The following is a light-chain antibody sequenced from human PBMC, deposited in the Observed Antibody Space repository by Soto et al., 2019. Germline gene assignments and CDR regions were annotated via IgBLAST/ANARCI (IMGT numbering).Light chain of an antibody. V-gene: IGKV3D-20*01. Sequence: EIVLTQSPGTLSLSPGERATLSCGASQSVSSSYLAWYQQKPGQAPRLLIYDASSRATGIPDRFSGSGSGTDFTLTISRLEPEDFAVYYCQQYGSSPSTFGQGTRLEIK. CDR2: DAS. CDR1: QSVSSSY. J-gene: IGKJ2*01. CDR3: QQYGSSPST.